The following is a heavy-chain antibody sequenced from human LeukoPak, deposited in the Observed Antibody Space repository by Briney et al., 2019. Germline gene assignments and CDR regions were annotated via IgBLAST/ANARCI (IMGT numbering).Heavy chain of an antibody. Sequence: ASLKVSCKASGYTFTSYYMHWVRQAPGQGLEWMGIINPSGGSTSYAQEFQGRVTMTRDTSTSTVYMELSSLRSDDTAVYYCARLYSSSEAWFDPWGQGTLVTVSS. CDR2: INPSGGST. V-gene: IGHV1-46*01. CDR1: GYTFTSYY. CDR3: ARLYSSSEAWFDP. J-gene: IGHJ5*02. D-gene: IGHD6-13*01.